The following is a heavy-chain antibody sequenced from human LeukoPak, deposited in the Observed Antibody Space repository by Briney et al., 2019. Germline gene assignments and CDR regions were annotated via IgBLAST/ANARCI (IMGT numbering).Heavy chain of an antibody. CDR3: ARDVSYSGSYWPDGFDP. D-gene: IGHD1-26*01. CDR1: GYSISSGYY. V-gene: IGHV4-38-2*02. J-gene: IGHJ5*02. Sequence: SETLSLTCTVSGYSISSGYYWGWIRQPPGKGLEWIGSIYHSGSTYYNPSLKSRVTISVDTSKNQFSLKLSPVTAADTAVYYCARDVSYSGSYWPDGFDPWGQGTLVTVSS. CDR2: IYHSGST.